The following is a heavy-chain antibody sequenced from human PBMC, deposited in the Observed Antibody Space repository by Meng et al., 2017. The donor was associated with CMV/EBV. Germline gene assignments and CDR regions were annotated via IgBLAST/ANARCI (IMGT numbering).Heavy chain of an antibody. CDR2: INSSSSYI. V-gene: IGHV3-21*01. Sequence: GESLKISCAASGFTFSSYSMNWVRQAPGKGLEWVSSINSSSSYIYYADSVKGRFTISRDNAKNSLYLQMNSLRAEDTAVYYCARNYVPAAISGDAFDIWGQGTMVTVSS. CDR1: GFTFSSYS. CDR3: ARNYVPAAISGDAFDI. D-gene: IGHD2-2*01. J-gene: IGHJ3*02.